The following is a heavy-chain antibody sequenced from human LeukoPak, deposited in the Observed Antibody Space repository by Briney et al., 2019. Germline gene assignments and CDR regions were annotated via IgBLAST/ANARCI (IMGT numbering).Heavy chain of an antibody. CDR1: GGSISSHY. J-gene: IGHJ6*03. V-gene: IGHV4-59*11. CDR2: IYYSGST. CDR3: ARKNAKYSSSWYGGYYYYYMDV. Sequence: PSETLSLTCTVSGGSISSHYWSWIRQPPGKGLEWIGYIYYSGSTNYNPSLKSRVTMSVDTSKNQFSLKLSSVTAADTAVYYCARKNAKYSSSWYGGYYYYYMDVWGKGTTVTVSS. D-gene: IGHD6-13*01.